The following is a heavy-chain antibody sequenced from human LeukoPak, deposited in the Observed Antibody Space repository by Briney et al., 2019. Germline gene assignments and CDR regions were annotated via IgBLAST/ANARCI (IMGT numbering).Heavy chain of an antibody. CDR3: ARDSDHVRDY. CDR2: ISSNGGST. D-gene: IGHD3-10*01. CDR1: GFTFSSYA. Sequence: GGSLRLSCAASGFTFSSYAMHWVRQAPGKGLEYVSAISSNGGSTYYANSVKGRFTISRDNAKNSLYLQMNSLRAEDTAVYYCARDSDHVRDYWGQGTLVTASS. V-gene: IGHV3-64*01. J-gene: IGHJ4*02.